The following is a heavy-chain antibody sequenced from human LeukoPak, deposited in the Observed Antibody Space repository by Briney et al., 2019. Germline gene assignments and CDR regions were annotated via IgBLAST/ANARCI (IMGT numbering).Heavy chain of an antibody. J-gene: IGHJ4*02. CDR3: ARDGAVGATAY. V-gene: IGHV3-30*04. CDR1: GFTFSSYA. D-gene: IGHD1-26*01. Sequence: GGSLRLSCAASGFTFSSYAMHWVRQAPGKGLEWVAVISYDGSNKYYADSVKGRFTISRDNSKNTLYLQMNSLRAEDTAVYYCARDGAVGATAYWGQGTLVTVSP. CDR2: ISYDGSNK.